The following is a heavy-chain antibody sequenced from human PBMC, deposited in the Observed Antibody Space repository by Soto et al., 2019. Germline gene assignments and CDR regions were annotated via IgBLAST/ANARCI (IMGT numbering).Heavy chain of an antibody. V-gene: IGHV4-59*12. CDR1: GGSISRYY. CDR3: ARENSNYGNFDH. D-gene: IGHD4-4*01. J-gene: IGHJ5*02. CDR2: IYYSGST. Sequence: SETLSLTCTISGGSISRYYWSWIRQPPGKGLERIGYIYYSGSTNYNRSLKSRVTISVDTSKNQFSLKLSSVTAPDTAVYYCARENSNYGNFDHWGQATLVTAS.